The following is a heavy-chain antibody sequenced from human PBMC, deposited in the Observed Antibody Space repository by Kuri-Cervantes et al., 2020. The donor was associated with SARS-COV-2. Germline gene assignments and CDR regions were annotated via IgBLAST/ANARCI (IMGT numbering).Heavy chain of an antibody. D-gene: IGHD3-10*01. CDR2: VNPSGGT. V-gene: IGHV1-2*02. CDR1: GYTFTGYY. CDR3: AREGLLWFGELKDPAGFDP. Sequence: ASVKVSCKASGYTFTGYYMHWVRQAPGQGLEWMGWVNPSGGTKYAQKLQGRGTMTTDTTPCTAYMRLRSLRSDDTAVYYCAREGLLWFGELKDPAGFDPWGQGTLVTVSS. J-gene: IGHJ5*02.